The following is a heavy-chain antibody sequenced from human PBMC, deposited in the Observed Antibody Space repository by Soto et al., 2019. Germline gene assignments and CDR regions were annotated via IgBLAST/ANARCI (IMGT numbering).Heavy chain of an antibody. D-gene: IGHD5-12*01. J-gene: IGHJ4*02. V-gene: IGHV3-33*01. CDR3: VRELGVATIGISPIRDNHFDF. Sequence: QVQLVESGGGVVQPGRSLRLSCAASGFTFSSYGMHWVRQAPGKGLEWVAVLWYAGSNKYYADSVKGRFTISRDNSKKKLFLQMNSLRAEDTAVYYFVRELGVATIGISPIRDNHFDFRGQGTLVTVSS. CDR2: LWYAGSNK. CDR1: GFTFSSYG.